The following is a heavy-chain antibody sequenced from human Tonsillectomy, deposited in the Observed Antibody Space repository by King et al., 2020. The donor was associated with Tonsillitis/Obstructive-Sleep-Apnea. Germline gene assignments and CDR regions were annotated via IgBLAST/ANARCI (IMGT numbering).Heavy chain of an antibody. CDR2: INPSDGST. J-gene: IGHJ4*02. CDR3: ASDVVMYGGNSEGFDY. D-gene: IGHD4-23*01. V-gene: IGHV1-46*01. CDR1: GYTFTSYY. Sequence: VQLVESGAEVKKPGASVKVSCKASGYTFTSYYMHWVRQAPGQGLEWMGIINPSDGSTSYPQKFQGRVTMTRDTSTSTVYMELSSLRSEDTAVYYCASDVVMYGGNSEGFDYWGQGTLVTVSS.